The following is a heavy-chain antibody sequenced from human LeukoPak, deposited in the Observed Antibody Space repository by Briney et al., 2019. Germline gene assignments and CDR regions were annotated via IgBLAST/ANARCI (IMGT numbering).Heavy chain of an antibody. V-gene: IGHV3-48*04. J-gene: IGHJ5*02. CDR2: ISGRGSTI. D-gene: IGHD5-18*01. Sequence: GGSLRLSCAASGFTFSSYSMNWVRQAPGKGLEWVSYISGRGSTIYYADSVKGRFTISRDNAKNSLYLQMNSLRAEDTAVYYCARGGYSYGYMASWGQGTLVTVSS. CDR1: GFTFSSYS. CDR3: ARGGYSYGYMAS.